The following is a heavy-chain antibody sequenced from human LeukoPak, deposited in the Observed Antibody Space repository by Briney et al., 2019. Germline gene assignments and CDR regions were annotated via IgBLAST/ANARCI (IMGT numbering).Heavy chain of an antibody. CDR1: GGSISNNY. V-gene: IGHV4-4*07. D-gene: IGHD3-10*01. Sequence: SQTLSLTCTVSGGSISNNYWSWIRQPAGKGLEWIGRIYSSGSTSYNPSLKSRVTMSVDTPKNQFSLKVNSVTAADTAVYHCARDRGPDGSIGYWGQGTLVTVSS. CDR2: IYSSGST. CDR3: ARDRGPDGSIGY. J-gene: IGHJ4*02.